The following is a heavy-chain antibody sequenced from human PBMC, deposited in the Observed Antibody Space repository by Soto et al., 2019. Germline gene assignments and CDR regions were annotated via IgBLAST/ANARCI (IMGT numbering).Heavy chain of an antibody. J-gene: IGHJ4*02. V-gene: IGHV3-23*01. D-gene: IGHD6-6*01. Sequence: PGGSLRLSCAASGFTFSSYAMSWVRQAPGKGLEWVSAISGSGGSTYYADSVKGRFTISRDNSKNSLYLQMNSLRVEDTAVYFCARDSNSWYYWGQGTAVTVSS. CDR2: ISGSGGST. CDR1: GFTFSSYA. CDR3: ARDSNSWYY.